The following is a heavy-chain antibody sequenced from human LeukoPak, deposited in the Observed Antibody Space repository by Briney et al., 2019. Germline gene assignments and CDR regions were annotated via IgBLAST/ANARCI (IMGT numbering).Heavy chain of an antibody. Sequence: SETLSLTCTVSGDSTSSDRYYGGWVRQPPGTGLEWIGNIYYSGSTYYNPSLKSRVTMSVDTSKNQFFLKLNSVTAADTAVYYCARGRPYSGGYHLDYWGQGTLVTVSA. J-gene: IGHJ4*02. CDR2: IYYSGST. D-gene: IGHD1-26*01. CDR3: ARGRPYSGGYHLDY. V-gene: IGHV4-39*01. CDR1: GDSTSSDRYY.